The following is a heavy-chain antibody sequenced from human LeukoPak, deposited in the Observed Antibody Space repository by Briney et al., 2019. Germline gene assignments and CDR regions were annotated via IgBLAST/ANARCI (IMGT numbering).Heavy chain of an antibody. V-gene: IGHV1-69*05. D-gene: IGHD3-10*01. J-gene: IGHJ4*02. Sequence: SVKVSCKASGGTFSSYAISWVRQAPGQGLEWMGGIIPIFGTANYAQKFQGRVTITRNTSISTAYMELSSLRSEDTAVYYCARGGGFGEFIDYWGQGTLVTVSS. CDR1: GGTFSSYA. CDR2: IIPIFGTA. CDR3: ARGGGFGEFIDY.